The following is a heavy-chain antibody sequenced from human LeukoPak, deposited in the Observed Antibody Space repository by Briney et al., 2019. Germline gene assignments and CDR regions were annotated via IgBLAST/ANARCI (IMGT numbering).Heavy chain of an antibody. V-gene: IGHV4-34*01. Sequence: SETLSLTCTVSGGSISSYYWSWIRQPPGKGLEWIGEINHSGSTNYNPSLKSRVTISVDTSKNQFSLKLSSVTAADTAVYYCARGPRGSGSYYNYKNYGMDVWGQGTTVTVSS. CDR3: ARGPRGSGSYYNYKNYGMDV. CDR1: GGSISSYY. CDR2: INHSGST. D-gene: IGHD3-10*01. J-gene: IGHJ6*02.